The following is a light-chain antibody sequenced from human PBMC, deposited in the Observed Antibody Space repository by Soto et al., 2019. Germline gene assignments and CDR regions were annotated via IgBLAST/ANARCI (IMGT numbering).Light chain of an antibody. Sequence: EIVMTQSPATLSVSPGERVTLSCRASQSVSSSLAWYQQRPGQVPRLLIYGASTRETGIPDRFSGSGAGTEFTLTISRLEPEDFAVYYCQQYGTSPWTFGQGTKVDIK. CDR2: GAS. CDR3: QQYGTSPWT. J-gene: IGKJ1*01. V-gene: IGKV3-20*01. CDR1: QSVSSS.